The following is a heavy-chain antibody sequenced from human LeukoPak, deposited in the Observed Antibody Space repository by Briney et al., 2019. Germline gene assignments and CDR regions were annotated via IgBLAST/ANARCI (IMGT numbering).Heavy chain of an antibody. Sequence: SGGSLRLSCPASGFTFSSYAMHWVRQAPGKGLEWVAVISYDGSNKYYADSVKGRFTISRDNSKNTLYLQMNSLRAEDTAVYYCARDPSDFWSGYPYYFDYWGQGTLVTVSS. V-gene: IGHV3-30-3*01. CDR1: GFTFSSYA. J-gene: IGHJ4*02. CDR2: ISYDGSNK. CDR3: ARDPSDFWSGYPYYFDY. D-gene: IGHD3-3*01.